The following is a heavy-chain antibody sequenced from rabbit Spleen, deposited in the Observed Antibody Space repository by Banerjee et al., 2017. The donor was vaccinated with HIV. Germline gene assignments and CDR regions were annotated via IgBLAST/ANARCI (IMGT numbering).Heavy chain of an antibody. J-gene: IGHJ4*01. D-gene: IGHD6-1*01. V-gene: IGHV1S45*01. CDR1: GFSFSSSYW. Sequence: QEQLVESGGGLAKPEGSLTLTCTASGFSFSSSYWICWGRQAPGKGLEWIACIYAGDDRTIYASWAKGRFTISKSSSATVTLQMTSLTAADTATYFCARAGLSNVARKYDLWVPGALVTVS. CDR2: IYAGDDRT. CDR3: ARAGLSNVARKYDL.